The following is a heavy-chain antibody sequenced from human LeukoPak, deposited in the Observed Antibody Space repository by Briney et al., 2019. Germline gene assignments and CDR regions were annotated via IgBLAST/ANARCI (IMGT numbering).Heavy chain of an antibody. V-gene: IGHV3-7*01. CDR2: IKQDGTEK. CDR1: GFAFRTNW. Sequence: GGSLRLSCAASGFAFRTNWMGWVRQAPGKGLQWVANIKQDGTEKFYVDSVKGRFTISRDNAKTTLYLQMDSLRVEDTAVYYCAREPDNWFDPWGQGTLVTVSS. CDR3: AREPDNWFDP. J-gene: IGHJ5*02.